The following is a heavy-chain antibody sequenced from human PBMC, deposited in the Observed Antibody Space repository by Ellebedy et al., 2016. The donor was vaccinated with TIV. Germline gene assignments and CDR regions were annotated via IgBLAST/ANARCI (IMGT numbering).Heavy chain of an antibody. D-gene: IGHD4-23*01. CDR1: GFTFSSYW. J-gene: IGHJ6*02. CDR3: ATRGDYGGNTNYYYGMDV. Sequence: GESLKISXAASGFTFSSYWMSWVRQAPGKGLEWVANIKQDGSEKYYVDSVMGRFTISRDNAKNSLYLQMNSLRAEDTAVYYCATRGDYGGNTNYYYGMDVWGQGTTVTVSS. CDR2: IKQDGSEK. V-gene: IGHV3-7*01.